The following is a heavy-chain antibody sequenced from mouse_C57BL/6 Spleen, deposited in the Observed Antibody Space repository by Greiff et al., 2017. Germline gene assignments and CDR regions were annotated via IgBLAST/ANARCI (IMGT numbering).Heavy chain of an antibody. CDR2: IDPSDSYT. Sequence: QVQLQQPGAELVMPGASVKLSCKASGYTFTSYWMHWVKQRPGQGLEWIGEIDPSDSYTNYNQKFKGKSTLTVDKSSSTAYMQLSSLTSADYAFYYCSMGDYVGFDYWGQGTTLTVSS. J-gene: IGHJ2*01. D-gene: IGHD2-4*01. V-gene: IGHV1-69*01. CDR1: GYTFTSYW. CDR3: SMGDYVGFDY.